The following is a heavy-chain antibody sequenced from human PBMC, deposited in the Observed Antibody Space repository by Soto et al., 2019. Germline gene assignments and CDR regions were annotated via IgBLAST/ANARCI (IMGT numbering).Heavy chain of an antibody. CDR1: GYTFTSYA. CDR3: ARFGRWLQYGMDV. Sequence: ASVKASCKASGYTFTSYAMHWVRQAPGQRLEWMGWINAGNGNTNYAQKLQGRVTMTTDTSTSTAYMELRSLRSDDTAVYYCARFGRWLQYGMDVWGQGTTVTVSS. D-gene: IGHD5-12*01. V-gene: IGHV1-3*01. CDR2: INAGNGNT. J-gene: IGHJ6*02.